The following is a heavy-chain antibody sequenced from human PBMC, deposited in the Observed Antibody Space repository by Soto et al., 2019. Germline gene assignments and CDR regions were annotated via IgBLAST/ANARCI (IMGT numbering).Heavy chain of an antibody. J-gene: IGHJ3*02. CDR1: GFTFSRSW. D-gene: IGHD2-15*01. CDR2: IKEDGSEK. CDR3: AKLNDAARSLGI. V-gene: IGHV3-7*01. Sequence: EVQLVESGGGLVQPGGSLRLSCAASGFTFSRSWMNWVRQAPGKGLEWVANIKEDGSEKDYGDSVKGRFTISRDNAKNSLSLQMNSLRAEDAAVYYCAKLNDAARSLGIWGQGTMVTVSS.